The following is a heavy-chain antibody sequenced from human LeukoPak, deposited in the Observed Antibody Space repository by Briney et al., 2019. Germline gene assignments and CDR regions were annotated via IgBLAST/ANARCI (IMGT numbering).Heavy chain of an antibody. CDR1: GFTFSNSG. V-gene: IGHV3-23*01. CDR3: AKGISLHWEYYFDY. D-gene: IGHD1-14*01. J-gene: IGHJ4*02. CDR2: ITDSGDTT. Sequence: PGGSLRLSCAASGFTFSNSGMAWVRQTPRKGLEWVSAITDSGDTTYYADSVKGRFTISRDNSENTLYLQMNSLRPEDTAVYYCAKGISLHWEYYFDYWGQGTLVTVSS.